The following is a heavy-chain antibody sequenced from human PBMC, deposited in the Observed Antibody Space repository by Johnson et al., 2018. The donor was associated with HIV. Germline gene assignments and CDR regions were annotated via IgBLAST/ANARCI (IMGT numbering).Heavy chain of an antibody. CDR2: ISSNGGTT. J-gene: IGHJ3*02. D-gene: IGHD2-15*01. CDR3: ARDRLGAARPNAFDI. CDR1: GFTFSSYA. V-gene: IGHV3-64*01. Sequence: VQLVESGGGLVQPGGSLRLSCAASGFTFSSYAMHWVRQAPGKGLEYVSAISSNGGTTYYANSVKGRFTISRDNSKNTLYLQMGSLRAEDTAIYYCARDRLGAARPNAFDIWGQGTMVTVSS.